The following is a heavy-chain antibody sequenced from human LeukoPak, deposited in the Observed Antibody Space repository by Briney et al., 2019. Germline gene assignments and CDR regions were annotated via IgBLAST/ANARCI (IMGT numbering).Heavy chain of an antibody. CDR3: GTHKRASSSWYALDY. V-gene: IGHV5-51*01. CDR2: IYPGDSDT. J-gene: IGHJ4*02. CDR1: GYSFTSYL. Sequence: GESLKISFKGSGYSFTSYLIGWVRPMPGKGLEWMGIIYPGDSDTRYSPSFQGQVTISADKSISTAYLQWSSLKASDTAMYYCGTHKRASSSWYALDYWGQGTLVTVSS. D-gene: IGHD6-13*01.